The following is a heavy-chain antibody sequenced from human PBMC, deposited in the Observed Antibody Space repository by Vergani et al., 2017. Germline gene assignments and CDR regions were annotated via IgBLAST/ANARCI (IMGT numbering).Heavy chain of an antibody. CDR1: GGTFSSYT. V-gene: IGHV1-69*02. D-gene: IGHD1-26*01. CDR3: ASAGPSGGWFDP. CDR2: IIPILGIA. Sequence: QVQLVQSGAEVKKPGSSVKVSCTASGGTFSSYTISWVRQAPGQGLEWMGRIIPILGIANYAQKFQGRVMITADKSTSTAYMELSSLRSEDTAVYYCASAGPSGGWFDPWGQGTLVTVSS. J-gene: IGHJ5*02.